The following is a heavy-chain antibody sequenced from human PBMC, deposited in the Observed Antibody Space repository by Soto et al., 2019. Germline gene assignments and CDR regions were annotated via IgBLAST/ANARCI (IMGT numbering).Heavy chain of an antibody. D-gene: IGHD1-26*01. CDR1: GGSICDYY. CDR3: AGEAIFLVAATEIQNWFDP. Sequence: PSETLSLTCTVSGGSICDYYWSWIRQPAGKGLEWIGRIYTSGSTNYNPSLKSRVTMSVDTSKNQFPLKLRSVTAADTAVYYCAGEAIFLVAATEIQNWFDPWGQGTLVTVSS. J-gene: IGHJ5*02. CDR2: IYTSGST. V-gene: IGHV4-4*07.